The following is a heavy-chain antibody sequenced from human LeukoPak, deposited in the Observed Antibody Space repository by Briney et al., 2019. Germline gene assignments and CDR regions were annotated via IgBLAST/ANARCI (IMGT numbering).Heavy chain of an antibody. Sequence: GGSLRLSCAASGFTFSIYWMSWVRQAPGKGLEWVANIKQDGSDKYYVDSVKGRFTISRDNAKNSLYLQMNSLRAEDTAVYYCARGEWELLAYYFDYWGQGTLVTVSS. CDR1: GFTFSIYW. CDR2: IKQDGSDK. CDR3: ARGEWELLAYYFDY. J-gene: IGHJ4*02. V-gene: IGHV3-7*01. D-gene: IGHD1-26*01.